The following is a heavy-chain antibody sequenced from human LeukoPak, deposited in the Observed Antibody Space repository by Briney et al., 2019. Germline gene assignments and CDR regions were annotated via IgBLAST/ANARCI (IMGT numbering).Heavy chain of an antibody. J-gene: IGHJ4*02. CDR2: IYHGDSNS. CDR3: VGQGGRGGWIWGSSDC. Sequence: GEPLKISCIASGYKFTSFWIGWVRQTPGKGLEWMAMIYHGDSNSRYNPSFEGQVTISADESVSNVYLQWDSLKDSDTAMYYCVGQGGRGGWIWGSSDCWGQGTLVIVSS. CDR1: GYKFTSFW. V-gene: IGHV5-51*01. D-gene: IGHD3-16*01.